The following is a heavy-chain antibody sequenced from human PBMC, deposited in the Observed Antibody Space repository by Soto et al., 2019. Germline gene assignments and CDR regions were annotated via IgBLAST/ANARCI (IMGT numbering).Heavy chain of an antibody. CDR1: GFTFSTSD. J-gene: IGHJ4*02. V-gene: IGHV3-13*05. CDR3: AREGSIAAPDHFDY. Sequence: EVQLVESGGALVQPGGSLRLSCAASGFTFSTSDLHWVRQAPGKGLEWVSAVSTGGDPFYVDSVKGRFTISRENAKNSLYLQMNSLRAEDTAVYYCAREGSIAAPDHFDYWGQGTLVTVSS. CDR2: VSTGGDP. D-gene: IGHD6-6*01.